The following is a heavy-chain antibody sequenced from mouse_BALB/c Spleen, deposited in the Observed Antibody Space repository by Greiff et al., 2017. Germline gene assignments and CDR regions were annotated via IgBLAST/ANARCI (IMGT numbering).Heavy chain of an antibody. Sequence: VKVEESGPGLVQPSQSLSITCTVSGFSLTSYGVHWVRQSPGKGLEWLGVIWSGGSTDYNAAFISRLSISKDNSKSQVFFKMNSLQADDTAIYYCARNGGIKFSFAYWGQGTLVTVSA. CDR3: ARNGGIKFSFAY. CDR2: IWSGGST. CDR1: GFSLTSYG. V-gene: IGHV2-4-1*01. J-gene: IGHJ3*01. D-gene: IGHD1-3*01.